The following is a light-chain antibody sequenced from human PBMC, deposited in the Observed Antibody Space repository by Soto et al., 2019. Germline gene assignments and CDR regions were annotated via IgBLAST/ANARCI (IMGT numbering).Light chain of an antibody. CDR3: QQYGSSPPT. V-gene: IGKV3-20*01. J-gene: IGKJ1*01. CDR2: GAS. Sequence: EIVLTQSPGILSLSPGERATLSCRASQSVSSSYLAWYQQKPGQAPRLLIYGASSRATGIPDRFSGSGSGTDFTLTISRLEPEDSAVYYCQQYGSSPPTFGQGTNVEIK. CDR1: QSVSSSY.